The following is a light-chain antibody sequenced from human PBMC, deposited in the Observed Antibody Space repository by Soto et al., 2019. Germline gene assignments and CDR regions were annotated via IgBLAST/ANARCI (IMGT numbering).Light chain of an antibody. J-gene: IGLJ1*01. V-gene: IGLV1-40*01. Sequence: SVLTQPPSVSGAPGQRVTISCTGSSSNIGAGYAVHWYQQLPGTAPKLLIYGNSNRPSGVPDRFSGSKSGTSASLAITGLQAEDEADYYCQSYDSSLSGYVFGTGTKV. CDR1: SSNIGAGYA. CDR3: QSYDSSLSGYV. CDR2: GNS.